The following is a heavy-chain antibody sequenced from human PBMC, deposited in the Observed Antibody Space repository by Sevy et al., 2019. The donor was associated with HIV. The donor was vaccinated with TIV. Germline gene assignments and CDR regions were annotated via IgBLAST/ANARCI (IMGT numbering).Heavy chain of an antibody. CDR1: GYSFTNYY. D-gene: IGHD3-22*01. V-gene: IGHV1-46*04. CDR3: ERVYYYDFSGPGY. CDR2: INPSGGST. Sequence: ASVKVSCKASGYSFTNYYIHWVRQAPGQGLEWMGVINPSGGSTSYAQKLQGRVTMTRDTSTSTVYMELSSLRSEDTAVYYCERVYYYDFSGPGYWGQGTLVTVSS. J-gene: IGHJ4*02.